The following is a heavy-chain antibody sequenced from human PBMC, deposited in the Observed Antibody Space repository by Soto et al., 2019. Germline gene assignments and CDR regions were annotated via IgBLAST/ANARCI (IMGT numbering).Heavy chain of an antibody. D-gene: IGHD3-3*01. CDR2: IYYSGST. V-gene: IGHV4-31*03. CDR1: GGSISSGGYY. Sequence: PSETLSLTCTVSGGSISSGGYYWRWIRQHPGKGLEWIGYIYYSGSTYYNPSLKSRVTISVDTSKNQFSLKLSSVTAADTAVYYCARAPITILGYYFDYWGQGTLVTVSS. CDR3: ARAPITILGYYFDY. J-gene: IGHJ4*02.